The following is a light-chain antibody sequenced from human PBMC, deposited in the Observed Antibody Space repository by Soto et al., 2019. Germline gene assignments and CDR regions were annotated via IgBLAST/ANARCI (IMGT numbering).Light chain of an antibody. Sequence: QSVLTQPPSVSGAPGQMLTISCTGSSSNIGAGHDVHWYQQRPGAAPKLLISANINRPSGVPDRFSGSKSGTSASLAITGLQADDGGDYYCQSYDSTLSARYVFGTGTKVT. V-gene: IGLV1-40*01. CDR2: ANI. J-gene: IGLJ1*01. CDR1: SSNIGAGHD. CDR3: QSYDSTLSARYV.